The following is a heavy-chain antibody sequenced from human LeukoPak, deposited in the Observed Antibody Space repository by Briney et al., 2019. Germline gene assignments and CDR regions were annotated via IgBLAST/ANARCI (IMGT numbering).Heavy chain of an antibody. D-gene: IGHD3-22*01. V-gene: IGHV1-69*04. CDR3: AKDSPYYYNIIGQVTFDY. J-gene: IGHJ4*02. CDR2: IIPIFSIA. CDR1: GGTFSSYA. Sequence: SVKVSCKASGGTFSSYAISWVRQAPGQGLEWMGRIIPIFSIANYAQKFQGRVTITADKSTSTAYMELSSLRSEDMTVYYCAKDSPYYYNIIGQVTFDYWGQGTLVT.